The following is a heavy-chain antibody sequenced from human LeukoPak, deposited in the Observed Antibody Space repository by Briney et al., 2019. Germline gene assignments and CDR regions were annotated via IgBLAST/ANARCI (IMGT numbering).Heavy chain of an antibody. J-gene: IGHJ4*02. D-gene: IGHD5-12*01. CDR2: IITIFGTA. V-gene: IGHV1-69*13. CDR3: ARDPAYSGYDKRGFDY. CDR1: GYTFTSHF. Sequence: VAPVKVSCKASGYTFTSHFMHWVRQAPGQGLEWMGGIITIFGTANYAQKFQGRVTITADESTSTAYMELSSLRSEDTAVYYCARDPAYSGYDKRGFDYWGQGTLVTVSS.